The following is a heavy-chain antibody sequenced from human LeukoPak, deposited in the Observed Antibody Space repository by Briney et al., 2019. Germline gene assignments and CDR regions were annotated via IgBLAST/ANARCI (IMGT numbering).Heavy chain of an antibody. CDR2: AYHNGRT. CDR1: GASINTADYY. Sequence: SETLSLTCSVSGASINTADYYWGWVRQPPGKGLDWIGYAYHNGRTYFNPSLESRVAIFLDKSANQFSLTLNSVTAADTAVYYCTRAPYGGSDRSYDWGQGTLVTASS. CDR3: TRAPYGGSDRSYD. V-gene: IGHV4-61*05. D-gene: IGHD5-12*01. J-gene: IGHJ4*02.